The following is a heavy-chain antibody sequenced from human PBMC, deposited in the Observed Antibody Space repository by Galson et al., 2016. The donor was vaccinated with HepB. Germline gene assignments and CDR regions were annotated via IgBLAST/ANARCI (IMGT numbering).Heavy chain of an antibody. Sequence: SLRLSCAASGFTFSTYGFHRVRQAPGKGLEWVAVIWYDGSQRYYSDSVEGRFTISRDNSKNTLFLQMNSLRPEDTAVYYCASYPGYFPGNWGQGTLVTVSS. CDR2: IWYDGSQR. D-gene: IGHD3-9*01. V-gene: IGHV3-33*08. CDR1: GFTFSTYG. CDR3: ASYPGYFPGN. J-gene: IGHJ4*02.